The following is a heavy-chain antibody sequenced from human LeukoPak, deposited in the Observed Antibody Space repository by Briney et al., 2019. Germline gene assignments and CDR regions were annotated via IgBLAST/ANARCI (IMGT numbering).Heavy chain of an antibody. CDR1: GGTFSSYA. V-gene: IGHV1-69*13. Sequence: ASVKVSCKASGGTFSSYAISWVRQAPGQGLEWMGGIIPIFGTANYAQKFQGRVTITADESTSTAYMELSSLGSEDTAVYYCARSGCSSTSCYVAAFDIWGQGTMVTVSS. D-gene: IGHD2-2*01. CDR3: ARSGCSSTSCYVAAFDI. J-gene: IGHJ3*02. CDR2: IIPIFGTA.